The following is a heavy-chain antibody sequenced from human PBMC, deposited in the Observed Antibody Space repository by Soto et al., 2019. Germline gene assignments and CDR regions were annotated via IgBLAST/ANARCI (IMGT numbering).Heavy chain of an antibody. J-gene: IGHJ4*02. Sequence: GGSLRLSCAASGFNFDDYAMHWVRQAPGKGLEWVSGISWNSGSIGYADSVKGRFTITRDNAKNSLYLQMNSLRAEDTALYYCAKDTVGGAAVAGRSFDYWGQGTLVTVSS. CDR3: AKDTVGGAAVAGRSFDY. CDR1: GFNFDDYA. V-gene: IGHV3-9*01. CDR2: ISWNSGSI. D-gene: IGHD6-19*01.